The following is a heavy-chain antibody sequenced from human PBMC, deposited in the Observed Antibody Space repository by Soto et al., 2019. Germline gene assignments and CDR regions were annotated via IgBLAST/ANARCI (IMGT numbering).Heavy chain of an antibody. CDR1: GDTFSFYT. CDR3: AASYGSGYRAFDY. D-gene: IGHD3-10*01. V-gene: IGHV1-69*02. Sequence: QVQLVQSGTEVKKPGSSVKVSCTASGDTFSFYTINWVRQAPGLGLEWVGRINPIVSMSNYAQKFQGRVSMNADKSTSTAYMELRSLRSDDTAMYFCAASYGSGYRAFDYWGQGALVIVSS. J-gene: IGHJ4*02. CDR2: INPIVSMS.